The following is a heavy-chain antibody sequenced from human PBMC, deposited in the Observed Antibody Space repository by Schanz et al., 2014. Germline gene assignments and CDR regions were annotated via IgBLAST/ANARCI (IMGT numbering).Heavy chain of an antibody. J-gene: IGHJ5*01. CDR1: GYTFTSYY. CDR2: INPSGGST. Sequence: QVQLVQSGAEVKKPGASVKVSCKASGYTFTSYYMHWVRQAPGQGLEWMGIINPSGGSTSYAQKFQGRVTVTRDTSTSTSYMELRSLTSDDTAVYYCARDVPINDSWGQGTLVTVSS. CDR3: ARDVPINDS. D-gene: IGHD2-2*01. V-gene: IGHV1-46*01.